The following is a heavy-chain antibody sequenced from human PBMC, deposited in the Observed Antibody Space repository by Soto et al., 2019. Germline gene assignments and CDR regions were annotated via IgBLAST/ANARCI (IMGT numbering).Heavy chain of an antibody. CDR1: GGTFSSYA. D-gene: IGHD5-12*01. J-gene: IGHJ2*01. V-gene: IGHV1-69*01. CDR3: AGGGVEMATIRGGGWYFDL. CDR2: IIPIFGTA. Sequence: QVQLVQSGAEVKKPGSSVKVSCKASGGTFSSYAISWVRQAPGQGLEWMGGIIPIFGTANYAQKFQGRVTITADESTSTANMGLSRLRSEDTAGYYCAGGGVEMATIRGGGWYFDLWGRGTLVTVSS.